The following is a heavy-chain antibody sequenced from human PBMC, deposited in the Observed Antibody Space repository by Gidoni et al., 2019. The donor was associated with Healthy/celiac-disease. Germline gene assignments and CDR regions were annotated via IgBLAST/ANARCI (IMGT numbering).Heavy chain of an antibody. CDR1: GYTVHSSG. V-gene: IGHV1-18*01. CDR3: ARDRVRYYYSSGYDAFDI. D-gene: IGHD3-22*01. Sequence: QVQLVQSGAEVKKPGASVKVSCKASGYTVHSSGISWVRQAPGQGLEWMGWFSAYNGNTTYAQKLQGSVTMTTDTSKSTAYMELRSLRSDDTAVYYCARDRVRYYYSSGYDAFDIWGQGTMVTVSS. CDR2: FSAYNGNT. J-gene: IGHJ3*02.